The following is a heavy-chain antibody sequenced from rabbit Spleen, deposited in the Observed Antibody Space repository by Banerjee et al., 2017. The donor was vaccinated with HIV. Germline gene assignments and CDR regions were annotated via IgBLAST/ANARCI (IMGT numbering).Heavy chain of an antibody. Sequence: QEQVEESGGDLVKPEGSLTLTCTASGFSFSSGYWVCWVRQAPGKELAWVASIYAGSSGSSYYANWAKGRLTSPNTTSTTLTLQMTSLTAAVTATYICASAHATANTAGISAFNLWGPRTLFTVS. CDR1: GFSFSSGYW. D-gene: IGHD4-2*01. J-gene: IGHJ4*01. CDR3: ASAHATANTAGISAFNL. V-gene: IGHV1S45*01. CDR2: IYAGSSGSS.